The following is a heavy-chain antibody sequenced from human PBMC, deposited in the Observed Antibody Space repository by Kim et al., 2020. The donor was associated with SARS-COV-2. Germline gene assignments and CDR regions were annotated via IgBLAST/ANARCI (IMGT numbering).Heavy chain of an antibody. J-gene: IGHJ4*02. CDR1: GFTFSNYD. D-gene: IGHD3-22*01. V-gene: IGHV3-23*01. CDR2: ISGSRCST. Sequence: GGSLRLSCAASGFTFSNYDMSWIRQAPGKGREWVSSISGSRCSTFYADSVKGRFTISRDNSKSTLYLQMNSLRGDDTAEYYCAKRERPTYYFGSHGYFFDYWGQGTLVTVSS. CDR3: AKRERPTYYFGSHGYFFDY.